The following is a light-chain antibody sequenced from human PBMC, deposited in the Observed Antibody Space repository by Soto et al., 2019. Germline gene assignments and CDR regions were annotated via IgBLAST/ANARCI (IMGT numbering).Light chain of an antibody. CDR2: DAS. CDR1: QSLTSFY. CDR3: RQVDTYPIT. Sequence: EIVVTQSPGTLSLPPGERVTLSCRTSQSLTSFYLAWYQQKPGQAPRLLISDASNRATGIPARFSGSGSGTDFTLTINSLQPEDFATYFCRQVDTYPITFGQGRRLEIK. J-gene: IGKJ5*01. V-gene: IGKV3-20*01.